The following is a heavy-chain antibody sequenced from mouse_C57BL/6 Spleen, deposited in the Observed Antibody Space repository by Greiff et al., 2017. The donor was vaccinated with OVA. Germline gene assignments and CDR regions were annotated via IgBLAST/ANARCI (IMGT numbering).Heavy chain of an antibody. CDR1: GYTFTSYW. J-gene: IGHJ3*01. D-gene: IGHD3-2*02. Sequence: VQLQQSGAELVKPGASVKLSCKASGYTFTSYWMHWVKQRPGQGLEWIGMIHPNSGSTNYNEKFKSKATLTVDKSSSTAYMQLSSLTSEDSAVYYCAQTAQVAWFAYWGQGTLVTVSA. CDR2: IHPNSGST. CDR3: AQTAQVAWFAY. V-gene: IGHV1-64*01.